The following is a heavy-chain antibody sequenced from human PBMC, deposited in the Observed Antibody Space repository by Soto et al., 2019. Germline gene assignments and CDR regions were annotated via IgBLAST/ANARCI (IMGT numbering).Heavy chain of an antibody. CDR2: IKQDGSEK. CDR1: GFTFSSYA. D-gene: IGHD3-3*01. J-gene: IGHJ4*02. Sequence: GGFLRLSCAASGFTFSSYATSWVRQAPGKGAEWVANIKQDGSEKYYVDSVKGRFTISRDNAKNSLYLQMNSLRAEDTAVYYCAREPYPVLRFLEWLSHFDYWGQGTLVTVSS. CDR3: AREPYPVLRFLEWLSHFDY. V-gene: IGHV3-7*05.